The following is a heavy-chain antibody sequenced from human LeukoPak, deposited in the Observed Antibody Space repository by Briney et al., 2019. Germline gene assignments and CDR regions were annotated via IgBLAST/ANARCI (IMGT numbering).Heavy chain of an antibody. Sequence: GGSLRLSCAASGFTFSSYGMHWVRQAPGKGLEWVAVISYDGSNKYYADSVKGRFTISRDNSKNTLYLQMNSLRAEDTAVYYCAKDQGYCGGDCYPYYFDYWGQGTLVTVSS. CDR1: GFTFSSYG. CDR2: ISYDGSNK. D-gene: IGHD2-21*02. CDR3: AKDQGYCGGDCYPYYFDY. J-gene: IGHJ4*02. V-gene: IGHV3-30*18.